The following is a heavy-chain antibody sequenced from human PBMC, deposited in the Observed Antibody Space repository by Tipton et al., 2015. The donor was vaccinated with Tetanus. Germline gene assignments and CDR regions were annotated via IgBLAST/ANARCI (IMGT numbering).Heavy chain of an antibody. D-gene: IGHD6-6*01. CDR3: ARDQGGGRVVRLNWFDP. CDR2: IYYSGST. Sequence: LRLSCTVSGASISSGGYFWNWIRQHPGKGPEWIGYIYYSGSTYHNPSLKSRVTISVDTSKNQFSLNLSSVTAADTAVYYCARDQGGGRVVRLNWFDPWGPGTLVTVSS. J-gene: IGHJ5*02. V-gene: IGHV4-31*03. CDR1: GASISSGGYF.